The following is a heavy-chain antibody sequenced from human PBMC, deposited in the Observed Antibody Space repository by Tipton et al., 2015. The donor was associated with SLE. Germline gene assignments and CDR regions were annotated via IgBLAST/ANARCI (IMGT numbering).Heavy chain of an antibody. CDR2: INPNSGGT. V-gene: IGHV1-2*02. J-gene: IGHJ4*02. CDR3: ARDYYGSGSYYSGVDY. D-gene: IGHD3-10*01. CDR1: GYTFTGYY. Sequence: QSGAEVKKPGASVKVSCKASGYTFTGYYMHWVRQAPGQGLEWMGWINPNSGGTNYAQKFQGRVTMTRDTSISTVYMELSRLRSDDTAVYYCARDYYGSGSYYSGVDYWGQGTLVTVSS.